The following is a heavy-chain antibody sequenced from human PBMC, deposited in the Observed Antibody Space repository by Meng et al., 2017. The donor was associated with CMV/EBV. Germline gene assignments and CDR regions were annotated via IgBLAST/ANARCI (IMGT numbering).Heavy chain of an antibody. V-gene: IGHV3-23*01. CDR1: GFTFSSYA. CDR2: ISGSGGST. D-gene: IGHD3-3*01. J-gene: IGHJ6*02. CDR3: ASKFWSGFYYYGMDV. Sequence: GESLRLSCAASGFTFSSYAMSWVRQAPGKGLEWVSAISGSGGSTYYADSVKGRFTISRNNSKNTLYLQMNSLRAEDTAVYYCASKFWSGFYYYGMDVWGQGTTVTVSS.